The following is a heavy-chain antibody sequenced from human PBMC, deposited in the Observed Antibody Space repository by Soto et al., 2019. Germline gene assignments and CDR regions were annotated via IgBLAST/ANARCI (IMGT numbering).Heavy chain of an antibody. CDR3: AREISGSSAFDV. CDR1: GFTLGRYV. J-gene: IGHJ3*01. CDR2: TSYDGRVE. V-gene: IGHV3-30*04. Sequence: GGSLRLSCAASGFTLGRYVMHWIRQAPGNGLEWVAVTSYDGRVEYHADSVKGRFTISRDNSKNMVYLQVNGLRVEDTAVYYCAREISGSSAFDVWGQGTMVTVSS. D-gene: IGHD1-26*01.